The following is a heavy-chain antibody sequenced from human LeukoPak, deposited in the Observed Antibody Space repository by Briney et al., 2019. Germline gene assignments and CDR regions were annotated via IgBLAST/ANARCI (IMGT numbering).Heavy chain of an antibody. CDR2: IYYSGST. CDR1: GGAISSSSYY. J-gene: IGHJ4*02. D-gene: IGHD3-22*01. V-gene: IGHV4-39*01. CDR3: ARHTLYDSSGYYEGNFDY. Sequence: PSETLSLTCAVSGGAISSSSYYWGWIRQPPGKGLEWIGSIYYSGSTYYNPSLKSRVTISVDPSKNQFSLKLSSVTAADTAVYYCARHTLYDSSGYYEGNFDYWGQGTLVSVCS.